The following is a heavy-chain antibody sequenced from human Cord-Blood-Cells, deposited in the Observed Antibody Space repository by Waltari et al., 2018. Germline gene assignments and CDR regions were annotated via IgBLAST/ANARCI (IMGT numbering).Heavy chain of an antibody. Sequence: QVQLQESGPGLVKPSETLSLTCTVSGGSISSYSWSWIRQPPGKGLEWIGYIYYSGSTNYNPSLKSRVTISVDTSKNQFSLKLSSVTAADTAVYYCARNVYSSSWYWFDPWGQGTLVTVSS. V-gene: IGHV4-59*01. CDR1: GGSISSYS. CDR3: ARNVYSSSWYWFDP. J-gene: IGHJ5*02. CDR2: IYYSGST. D-gene: IGHD6-13*01.